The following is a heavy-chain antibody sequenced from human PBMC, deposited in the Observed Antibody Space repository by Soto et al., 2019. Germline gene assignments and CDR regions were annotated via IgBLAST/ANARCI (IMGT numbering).Heavy chain of an antibody. CDR1: GGSLSGST. V-gene: IGHV4-34*01. J-gene: IGHJ5*02. Sequence: QVQLQQWGAGLLKPSETLSLTCGIYGGSLSGSTWNWIRQFPGKGLEWIGEINHRGSINYNPSIKNRVTISVDTSTNQFSLNLRSVTAADTAVYYCAAGGGFIKCRMVSFDPWGQGTLVTVSS. CDR3: AAGGGFIKCRMVSFDP. CDR2: INHRGSI. D-gene: IGHD2-8*01.